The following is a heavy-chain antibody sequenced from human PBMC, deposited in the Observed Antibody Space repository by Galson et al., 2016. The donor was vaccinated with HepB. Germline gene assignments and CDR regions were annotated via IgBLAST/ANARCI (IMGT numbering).Heavy chain of an antibody. CDR2: IYISGST. J-gene: IGHJ4*02. D-gene: IGHD3-22*01. CDR1: GFIVSSNY. V-gene: IGHV3-53*01. Sequence: SLRLSCAASGFIVSSNYMTWVRQAPGKGLEWVSIIYISGSTYYADSVKGRFTISRDNSKNTLYLQMNSLRAEDTAVYYCARQAYYDSSGYYYPLGYWGQGTLVTASS. CDR3: ARQAYYDSSGYYYPLGY.